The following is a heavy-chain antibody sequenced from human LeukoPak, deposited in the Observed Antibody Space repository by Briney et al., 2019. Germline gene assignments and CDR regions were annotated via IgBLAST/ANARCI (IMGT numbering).Heavy chain of an antibody. CDR1: GGSVSSGGHY. Sequence: SETLSLTCIVSGGSVSSGGHYWGWIRQPPGKGLEWIGIIYYTGSTHYNPSLESRITISVDTSKNQFSLKLSSATAADTAVYYCARQGPNLTVIVATAVEYWGQGTLVTVSS. CDR2: IYYTGST. V-gene: IGHV4-39*01. D-gene: IGHD2/OR15-2a*01. CDR3: ARQGPNLTVIVATAVEY. J-gene: IGHJ4*02.